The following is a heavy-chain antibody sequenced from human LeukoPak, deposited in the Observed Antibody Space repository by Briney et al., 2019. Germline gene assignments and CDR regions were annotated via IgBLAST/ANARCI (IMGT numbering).Heavy chain of an antibody. D-gene: IGHD2-2*02. CDR3: ARGRTYQLPYPTDFDY. Sequence: NHSGSTNYNPSLKSRVTISVDTSKNQFSLKLSSVTAADTAVYYCARGRTYQLPYPTDFDYWGQGTLVTVSS. CDR2: NHSGST. V-gene: IGHV4-34*01. J-gene: IGHJ4*02.